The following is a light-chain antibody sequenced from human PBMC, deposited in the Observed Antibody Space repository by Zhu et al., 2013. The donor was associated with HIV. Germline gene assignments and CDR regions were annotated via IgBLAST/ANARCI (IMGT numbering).Light chain of an antibody. CDR3: QQYNAWPPALT. V-gene: IGKV3-15*01. CDR2: DAS. J-gene: IGKJ4*01. CDR1: QSASTN. Sequence: EIVLTQSPATLSVSPGETVTLSCRANQSASTNLAWYQQKPAQVPSLLIYDASTRATGVPARFSGSGSGTEFTLTITSLQSEDFAVYHCQQYNAWPPALTFGGGT.